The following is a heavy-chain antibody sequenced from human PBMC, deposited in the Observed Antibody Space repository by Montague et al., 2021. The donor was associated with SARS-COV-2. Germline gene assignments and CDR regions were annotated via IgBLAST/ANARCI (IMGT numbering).Heavy chain of an antibody. V-gene: IGHV4-39*02. J-gene: IGHJ2*01. Sequence: SETLSLTCTVSGGSISSSSYYWGWVRQPPGKGPEWIGSIYYSGTTFYNPSLRSRVTMSVDTSKNQFSLRVSSVTAADTAVFYCARDNAGDGYSDLWGRGTLVTVSS. CDR3: ARDNAGDGYSDL. CDR2: IYYSGTT. D-gene: IGHD1-1*01. CDR1: GGSISSSSYY.